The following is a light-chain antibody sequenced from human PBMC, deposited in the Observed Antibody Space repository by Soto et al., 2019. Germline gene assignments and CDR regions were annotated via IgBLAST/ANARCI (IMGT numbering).Light chain of an antibody. CDR3: QQANSFPIT. J-gene: IGKJ5*01. Sequence: DIQMTQAPSCVAAGVGDIITITCRASQGLKFLAWYQQKPGKAPKLLIYEAINLQSGVPPRFSGSGSGTDFTLTISSLQPEDFATYFCQQANSFPITFGQGTRLEIK. CDR2: EAI. CDR1: QGLKF. V-gene: IGKV1-12*01.